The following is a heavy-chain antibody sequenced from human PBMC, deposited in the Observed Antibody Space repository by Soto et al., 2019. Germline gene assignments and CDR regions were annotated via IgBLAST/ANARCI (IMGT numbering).Heavy chain of an antibody. CDR2: IYSGGST. CDR3: ASSTPVYSSSSGFDY. Sequence: EVQVAESGGGLVQPGGSLRLSCAASGFTVSSNYMSWVRQAPGKGLEWVSIIYSGGSTYYADSVKGRFTISRDNSKNTLYLQMNNLRAEDTAVYYCASSTPVYSSSSGFDYWGQGTLVTVSS. CDR1: GFTVSSNY. V-gene: IGHV3-66*01. J-gene: IGHJ4*02. D-gene: IGHD6-6*01.